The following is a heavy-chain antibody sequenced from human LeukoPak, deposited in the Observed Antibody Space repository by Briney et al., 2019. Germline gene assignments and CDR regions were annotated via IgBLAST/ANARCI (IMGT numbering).Heavy chain of an antibody. CDR1: GYRFISYW. D-gene: IGHD3-10*02. Sequence: GESLKISWKGSGYRFISYWIGWVRQMPGKGLEWMGIIYPGDSDTRYSPSFQGQVTISADKSISTAYLQWSSLKASDTAMYYCARSPSVRAVVRWGQGALVTVSS. CDR2: IYPGDSDT. V-gene: IGHV5-51*01. J-gene: IGHJ4*02. CDR3: ARSPSVRAVVR.